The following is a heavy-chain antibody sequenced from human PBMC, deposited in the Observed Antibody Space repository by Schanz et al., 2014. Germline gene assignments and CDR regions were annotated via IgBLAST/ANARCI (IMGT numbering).Heavy chain of an antibody. CDR3: ARIGGSVFDY. Sequence: VQLLESGGGLIQPGGSLRLSCAASGFTFSSYGMHWVRQAPGKGLEWVAILWHDGSKKYYADSVKGRFTISRDNSKNSLYLQMNSLRAEDTAVYYCARIGGSVFDYWAQGTLVTVSS. D-gene: IGHD3-10*01. CDR1: GFTFSSYG. J-gene: IGHJ4*02. CDR2: LWHDGSKK. V-gene: IGHV3-33*03.